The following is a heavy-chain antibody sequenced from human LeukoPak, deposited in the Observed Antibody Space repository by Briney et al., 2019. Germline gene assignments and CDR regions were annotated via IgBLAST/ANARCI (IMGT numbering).Heavy chain of an antibody. CDR3: ARDKDCSSTSCYSVPDY. J-gene: IGHJ4*02. CDR2: ISSSSSYI. V-gene: IGHV3-21*01. Sequence: GGSLRLSCAASGFAFSSYSMNWVRQAPGKGLEWVSSISSSSSYIYYADSVKGRFTISRDNAKNSLYLQMNSLRAEDTAVYYCARDKDCSSTSCYSVPDYWGQGTLVTVSS. D-gene: IGHD2-2*02. CDR1: GFAFSSYS.